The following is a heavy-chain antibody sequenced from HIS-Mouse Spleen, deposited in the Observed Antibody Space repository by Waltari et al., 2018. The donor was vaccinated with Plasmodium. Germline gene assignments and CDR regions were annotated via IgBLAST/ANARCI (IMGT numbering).Heavy chain of an antibody. CDR1: GFTFSSYG. CDR2: ISYDGSNK. Sequence: QVQLVESGGGVVQPGRSLRLSCAPSGFTFSSYGMHWVRQAPGKGLEWVAVISYDGSNKYYADSVKGRFTISRDNSKNTLYLQMNSLRAEDTAVYYCAKAQGVINFDYWGQGTLVTISS. V-gene: IGHV3-30*18. D-gene: IGHD3-16*01. CDR3: AKAQGVINFDY. J-gene: IGHJ4*02.